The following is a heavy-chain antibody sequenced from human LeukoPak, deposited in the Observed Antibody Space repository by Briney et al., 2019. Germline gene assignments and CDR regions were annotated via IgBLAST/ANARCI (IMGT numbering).Heavy chain of an antibody. CDR3: ARLGGQQLAIDY. V-gene: IGHV4-59*01. CDR2: IYYSGST. J-gene: IGHJ4*02. D-gene: IGHD6-13*01. Sequence: SETLSLTCTVSGGSISSYYWSWIRQPPGKGLEWIGYIYYSGSTNYNPSLKSRVTISVDTSKNQFSLKLSSVTAADTAVYYCARLGGQQLAIDYWGQGTLVTVSS. CDR1: GGSISSYY.